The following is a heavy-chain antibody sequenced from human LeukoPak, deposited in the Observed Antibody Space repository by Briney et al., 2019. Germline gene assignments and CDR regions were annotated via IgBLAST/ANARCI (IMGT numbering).Heavy chain of an antibody. CDR3: ARDYAGPYSSSKLGFDY. CDR1: GFIFTSYS. CDR2: ISSSSSTI. D-gene: IGHD6-6*01. V-gene: IGHV3-48*01. J-gene: IGHJ4*02. Sequence: PGGSLRLSCAASGFIFTSYSMNWVRQAPGKGLEWISYISSSSSTIYYADSVRGRFTISRDNAKNSLYLQMNSLRAEDTAVYYCARDYAGPYSSSKLGFDYWGQGTLVTVSS.